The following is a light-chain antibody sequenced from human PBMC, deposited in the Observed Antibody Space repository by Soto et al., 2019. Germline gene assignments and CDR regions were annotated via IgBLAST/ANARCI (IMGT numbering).Light chain of an antibody. CDR2: DVS. V-gene: IGLV2-14*01. CDR3: SSYTSTNSGV. CDR1: SSDVGGYNY. J-gene: IGLJ3*02. Sequence: QSALTQSASVSGSPGQSITISCTGTSSDVGGYNYVSWYQQHPGKAPKLIIYDVSNRPSGVSTRFSGSKSGNTASLTISGLQAEDEAEYSCSSYTSTNSGVFGGGTKLTVL.